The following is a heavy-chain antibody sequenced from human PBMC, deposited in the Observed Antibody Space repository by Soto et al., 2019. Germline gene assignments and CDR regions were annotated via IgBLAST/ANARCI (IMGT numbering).Heavy chain of an antibody. Sequence: GASVKVSCKASGYTFTSYDISWVRQATGQGLEWMGWMNPNSGNTGYAQKFRGRVTMTRNTSISTAYMELSSLRSDDTAVYYCARDLMVYVRDNWGRGTPVTVSS. CDR3: ARDLMVYVRDN. V-gene: IGHV1-8*01. J-gene: IGHJ4*02. D-gene: IGHD2-8*01. CDR1: GYTFTSYD. CDR2: MNPNSGNT.